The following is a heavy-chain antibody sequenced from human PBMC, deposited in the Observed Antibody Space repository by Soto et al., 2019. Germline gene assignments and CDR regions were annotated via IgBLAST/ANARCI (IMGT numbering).Heavy chain of an antibody. J-gene: IGHJ4*02. Sequence: QVQLVQSGAEVKKPGASVKVSCKASGYTFTGYYMHWVRQAPGQGLEWMGWINPNSGGTNYAQKFQGWVTMTRDTSXSXXYMELSRLRSDDTAVYYCARGGITMVRGVQPTIDYWGQGTLVTVSS. CDR3: ARGGITMVRGVQPTIDY. CDR2: INPNSGGT. CDR1: GYTFTGYY. D-gene: IGHD3-10*01. V-gene: IGHV1-2*04.